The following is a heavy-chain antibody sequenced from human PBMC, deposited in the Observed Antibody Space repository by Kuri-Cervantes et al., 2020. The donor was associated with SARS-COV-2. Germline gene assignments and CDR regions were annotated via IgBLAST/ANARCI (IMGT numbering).Heavy chain of an antibody. CDR1: GFSFSTYA. V-gene: IGHV3-33*08. J-gene: IGHJ4*01. CDR2: IWSGGGNK. CDR3: ARGGIGSWYSPTLDY. Sequence: GESLKISCAASGFSFSTYAMHWVRQAPGKGLEWVAVIWSGGGNKFYADSVKGRFTISRDDSKNTLYLQMNSLSAEDSAVYYCARGGIGSWYSPTLDYWGQGTLVTVSS. D-gene: IGHD2-15*01.